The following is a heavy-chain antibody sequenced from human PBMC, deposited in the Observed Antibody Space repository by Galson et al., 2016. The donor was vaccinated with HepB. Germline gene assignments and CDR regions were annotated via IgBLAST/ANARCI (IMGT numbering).Heavy chain of an antibody. D-gene: IGHD6-13*01. CDR1: GFSFNSYT. CDR2: ISGSSSYM. V-gene: IGHV3-21*01. CDR3: ARDYSSTWDDAFDL. J-gene: IGHJ3*01. Sequence: SLRLSCAASGFSFNSYTMNWVRQAPGKGLEWVASISGSSSYMYSADSLKGRFTISRDNAKNSLYLQMTGLRVEDTAVYYCARDYSSTWDDAFDLWGQGTLVTVSS.